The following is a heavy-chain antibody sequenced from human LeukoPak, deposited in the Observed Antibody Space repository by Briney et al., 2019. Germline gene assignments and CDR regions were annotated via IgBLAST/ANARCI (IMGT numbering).Heavy chain of an antibody. CDR1: GFTFSSYA. D-gene: IGHD3-16*01. V-gene: IGHV3-23*01. CDR3: AKADYGFAFDI. J-gene: IGHJ3*02. CDR2: ISNSGGST. Sequence: GGSLRLSCAASGFTFSSYAMSWVRQAPGKGLEWVSVISNSGGSTSYADSVKGRFTISRDNSKNTLYLQMNSLRAEDTAVYYCAKADYGFAFDIWGQGTMVTVSS.